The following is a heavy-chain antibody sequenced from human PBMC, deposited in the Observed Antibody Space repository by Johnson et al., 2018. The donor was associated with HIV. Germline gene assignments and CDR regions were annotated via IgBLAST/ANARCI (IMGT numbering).Heavy chain of an antibody. V-gene: IGHV3-23*04. J-gene: IGHJ3*02. D-gene: IGHD5-18*01. CDR1: GFTFSSYA. CDR2: ISGSGGST. Sequence: VHLVESGGGLVQPGGSLRLSCAASGFTFSSYAMSWVRQAPGKGLEWVSGISGSGGSTYYADSVKGRFTISRDNSKNTLYLQMNSLRAEDTAVYYCARGGIRGYSYGPGAFDIWGQGTMVTVSS. CDR3: ARGGIRGYSYGPGAFDI.